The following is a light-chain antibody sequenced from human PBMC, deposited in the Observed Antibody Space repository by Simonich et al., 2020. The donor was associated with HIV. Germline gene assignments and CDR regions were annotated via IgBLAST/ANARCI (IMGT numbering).Light chain of an antibody. CDR2: EDN. J-gene: IGLJ3*02. CDR1: SGSIASNY. Sequence: NFMLTQPHSVSESPGKTVTISCTRSSGSIASNYVQGYQQRPGSAPTTMIYEDNQRPSGVPDRFSGSIDSSSNSASLTISGLKTEDEADYYCQSYDNSNLVFGGGTKLTVL. V-gene: IGLV6-57*03. CDR3: QSYDNSNLV.